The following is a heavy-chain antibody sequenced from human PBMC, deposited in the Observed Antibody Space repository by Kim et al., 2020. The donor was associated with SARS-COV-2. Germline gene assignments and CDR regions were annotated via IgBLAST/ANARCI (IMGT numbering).Heavy chain of an antibody. D-gene: IGHD3-22*01. Sequence: SETMSLTCTVSGYSISSGYYWGWIRQPPGKGLEWIGSIYHSGSTYYNPSLKSRVTTSVDTSKNQFSLKLSSVTAADTAEYYCARDYYESSGHDAFDIWGQGTMVTVSS. CDR3: ARDYYESSGHDAFDI. CDR2: IYHSGST. J-gene: IGHJ3*02. CDR1: GYSISSGYY. V-gene: IGHV4-38-2*02.